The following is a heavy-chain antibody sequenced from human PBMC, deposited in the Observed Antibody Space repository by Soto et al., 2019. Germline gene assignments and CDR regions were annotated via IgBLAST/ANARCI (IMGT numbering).Heavy chain of an antibody. J-gene: IGHJ3*02. CDR3: ARERSGYCSSPSCYHYAFDI. CDR1: GFTFSDYY. CDR2: ISSSSSYT. Sequence: GGSLRLSCAASGFTFSDYYMSWIRQAPGKGLEWVSYISSSSSYTNYADSVKGRFTISRDNAKNSLYLQMNSLRAEDTAVYYCARERSGYCSSPSCYHYAFDIWGQGTMVTVSS. V-gene: IGHV3-11*06. D-gene: IGHD2-2*01.